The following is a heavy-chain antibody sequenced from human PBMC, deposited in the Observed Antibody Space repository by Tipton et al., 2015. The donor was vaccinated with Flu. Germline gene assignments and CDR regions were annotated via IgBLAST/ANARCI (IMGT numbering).Heavy chain of an antibody. CDR1: GGSISSSY. D-gene: IGHD3-22*01. Sequence: TLSLTCSVSGGSISSSYWSWIRQPAGKGLEWIGCISTSGSTNYNASLESRVTMSRDTSKNHFSLRLSSAPAADTALYYCERVSYFYGSSGFLSDALDLWGQGTAVIFSS. V-gene: IGHV4-4*07. J-gene: IGHJ3*01. CDR2: ISTSGST. CDR3: ERVSYFYGSSGFLSDALDL.